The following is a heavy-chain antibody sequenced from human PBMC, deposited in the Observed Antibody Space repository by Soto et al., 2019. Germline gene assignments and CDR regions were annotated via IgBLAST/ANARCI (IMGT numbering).Heavy chain of an antibody. CDR1: GFTFSNYG. V-gene: IGHV3-33*05. J-gene: IGHJ4*02. Sequence: GGSLRLSCAASGFTFSNYGMHWVRLAPGKGLEWVAFISYDGSNKYYADSVKGRFTISRDTSKNTLYLQMNSLRVEDTAVYFCARTIAAAGFYYFDCWGQGTLVTVSS. CDR3: ARTIAAAGFYYFDC. CDR2: ISYDGSNK. D-gene: IGHD6-13*01.